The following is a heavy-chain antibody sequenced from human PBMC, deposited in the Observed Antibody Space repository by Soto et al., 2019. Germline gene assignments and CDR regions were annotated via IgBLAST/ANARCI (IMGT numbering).Heavy chain of an antibody. V-gene: IGHV1-2*04. J-gene: IGHJ4*02. Sequence: GASVKVSCKASGYTFTGYYMHWVRRAPGQGLEWMGWINPNSGGTNYAQKFQGWVTMTRDTSISTAYMELSRLRSDDTAVYYCAKAMVRGVIIPFGYWGQGTLVTVSS. CDR3: AKAMVRGVIIPFGY. CDR2: INPNSGGT. D-gene: IGHD3-10*01. CDR1: GYTFTGYY.